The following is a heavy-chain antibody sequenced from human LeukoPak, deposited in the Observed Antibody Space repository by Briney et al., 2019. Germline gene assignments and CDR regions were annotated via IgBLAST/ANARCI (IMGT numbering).Heavy chain of an antibody. V-gene: IGHV4-59*01. J-gene: IGHJ5*02. D-gene: IGHD5-18*01. CDR2: IYDSGST. Sequence: SETLSLTCTVSGGSISSYYWNWIRQSPGKGLEWIGYIYDSGSTNYNPSLKSRVTISVDTSKNHFSLKLSSVTAADTAMYYCARTRSYSYGFRFDPWGQGTLVTVSS. CDR1: GGSISSYY. CDR3: ARTRSYSYGFRFDP.